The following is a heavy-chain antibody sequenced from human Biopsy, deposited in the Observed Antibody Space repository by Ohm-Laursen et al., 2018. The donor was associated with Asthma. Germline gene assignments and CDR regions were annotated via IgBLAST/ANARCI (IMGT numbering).Heavy chain of an antibody. Sequence: SDTLSLTCSLSSGSGGYMRSGNYYWGWIRQPPGKGLAWIGGIYYSGTTYYNPPLESRVTVSEDTSKNQFSLKLTSVTAADTAVYYCVRGSSSWHHGPFHYYYGLDVWGQGTTATVSS. CDR1: SGSGGYMRSGNYY. CDR2: IYYSGTT. CDR3: VRGSSSWHHGPFHYYYGLDV. J-gene: IGHJ6*02. V-gene: IGHV4-39*01. D-gene: IGHD6-13*01.